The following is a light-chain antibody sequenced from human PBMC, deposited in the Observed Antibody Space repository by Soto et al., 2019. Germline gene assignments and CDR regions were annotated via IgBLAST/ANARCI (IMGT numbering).Light chain of an antibody. CDR1: QFIGSY. V-gene: IGKV1-8*01. CDR3: QEYYSYPSWT. J-gene: IGKJ1*01. Sequence: AVRLTQSPSSFSASAGDRVTITCRASQFIGSYLAWYQQKPGQAPTLLIYATSRLQFGVPSRFSGTGSGTDFTLTISRLQSEDFATYYCQEYYSYPSWTFGQGTKVEIK. CDR2: ATS.